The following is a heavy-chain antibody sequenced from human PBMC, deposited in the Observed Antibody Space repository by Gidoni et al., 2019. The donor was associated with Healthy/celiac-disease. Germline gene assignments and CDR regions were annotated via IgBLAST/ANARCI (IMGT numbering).Heavy chain of an antibody. Sequence: QVQLVPSGAEVKKPWSSVKFSCKASGGPFRSYAISWVRQAPGQGLEWMGRIIPILGIANYAQKCQGRVTITADKSTSTAYMELSSLRSEDTAVYYCARERRSGRDYFDYWGQGTLVTVSS. D-gene: IGHD6-19*01. CDR2: IIPILGIA. CDR3: ARERRSGRDYFDY. CDR1: GGPFRSYA. V-gene: IGHV1-69*04. J-gene: IGHJ4*02.